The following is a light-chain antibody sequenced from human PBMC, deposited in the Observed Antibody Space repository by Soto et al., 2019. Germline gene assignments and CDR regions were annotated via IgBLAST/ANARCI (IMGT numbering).Light chain of an antibody. Sequence: DIQMTQSPSTLSASVGDRVTITCRATQILSNYLAWYQQKPGKAPKLLMYTASRLESGVPSRFSGSGSGTEFTLTISGLQPDDFATYYCQQYSSYSSWTFGQGTKVENK. CDR3: QQYSSYSSWT. J-gene: IGKJ1*01. V-gene: IGKV1-5*03. CDR1: QILSNY. CDR2: TAS.